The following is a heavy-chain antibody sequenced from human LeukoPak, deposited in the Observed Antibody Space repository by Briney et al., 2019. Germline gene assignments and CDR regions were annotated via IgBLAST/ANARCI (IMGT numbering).Heavy chain of an antibody. D-gene: IGHD5-18*01. CDR3: ASLDATMVNGDY. Sequence: PGGSLRLSRVASGFTFSSYWMSWVRQAPGKGLEWVANIKEDGSEKNYVDSVKGRFTISRDNAKNSLYLQINSLRAEDTAVYYCASLDATMVNGDYWGQGTLVTVSS. CDR1: GFTFSSYW. V-gene: IGHV3-7*01. J-gene: IGHJ4*02. CDR2: IKEDGSEK.